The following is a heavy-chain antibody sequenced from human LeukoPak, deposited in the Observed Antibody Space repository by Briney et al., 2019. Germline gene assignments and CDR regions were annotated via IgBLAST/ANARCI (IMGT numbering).Heavy chain of an antibody. CDR3: AARPRMPPRFDY. V-gene: IGHV3-23*01. CDR1: DFAFSNYA. CDR2: INYGDGVT. D-gene: IGHD2-2*01. Sequence: GGSLRLSCETSDFAFSNYAMSWVRQAPGRGLEWVSGINYGDGVTYYADFVKGRFTISRDNSKNTLFLQMNSLRAEDTAIYYCAARPRMPPRFDYWGQGTLVTVSS. J-gene: IGHJ4*02.